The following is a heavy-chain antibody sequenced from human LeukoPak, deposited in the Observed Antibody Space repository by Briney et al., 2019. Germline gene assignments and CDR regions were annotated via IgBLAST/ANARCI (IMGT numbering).Heavy chain of an antibody. V-gene: IGHV3-30*02. CDR1: GFTFSSYG. CDR3: AKDKTGVTTPRFDY. Sequence: PGGSLRLSCAASGFTFSSYGMHWVRQAPGKGLEWVAFIRYDGSNKYYADSVKGRFTISRDNSKNTLYLQMNSLRAEDTAVYYCAKDKTGVTTPRFDYWGQGTLVTVSS. D-gene: IGHD4-11*01. J-gene: IGHJ4*02. CDR2: IRYDGSNK.